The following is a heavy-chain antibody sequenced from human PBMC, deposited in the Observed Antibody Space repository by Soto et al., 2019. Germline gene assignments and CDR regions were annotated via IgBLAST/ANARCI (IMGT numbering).Heavy chain of an antibody. J-gene: IGHJ6*02. D-gene: IGHD6-13*01. Sequence: GGSLRLSCAASGFTFSSYAMHWVRQAPGKGLEWVAVISYDGSNKYYADSVKGRFTISRGNSKNTLYLQMNSLRAEDTAVYYCARDLAAADTWSYYYYYGMDVWGQGTTVTVSS. V-gene: IGHV3-30-3*01. CDR3: ARDLAAADTWSYYYYYGMDV. CDR2: ISYDGSNK. CDR1: GFTFSSYA.